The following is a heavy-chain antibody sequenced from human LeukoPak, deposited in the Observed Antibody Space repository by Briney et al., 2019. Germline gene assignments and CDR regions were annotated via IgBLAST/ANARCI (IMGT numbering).Heavy chain of an antibody. J-gene: IGHJ5*02. V-gene: IGHV4-59*01. CDR1: DGSIISYY. CDR2: IHYSGST. Sequence: SETLSLTCTVSDGSIISYYWSWIRQPPGKGLEWIGHIHYSGSTNYNSSLKSRVTISVDTSKNQFFLKLSSVTAADTAVYYCARERLPGVTTVTRWFDPWGQGTLVTVSS. D-gene: IGHD4-17*01. CDR3: ARERLPGVTTVTRWFDP.